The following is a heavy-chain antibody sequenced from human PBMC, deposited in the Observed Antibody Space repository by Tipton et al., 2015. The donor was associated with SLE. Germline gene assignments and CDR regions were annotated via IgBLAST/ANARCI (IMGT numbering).Heavy chain of an antibody. CDR1: GFTFSNFA. D-gene: IGHD2-21*02. CDR2: ITYDGSYK. J-gene: IGHJ4*02. V-gene: IGHV3-30*04. CDR3: ANGRQGLVATRGL. Sequence: SLRLSCEASGFTFSNFAMHWVRQAPGKGLEWVAVITYDGSYKYFADSVKGRFTISRDNSKNTLYLQMNSLRAEDTGVYFCANGRQGLVATRGLWGQGALVTVSS.